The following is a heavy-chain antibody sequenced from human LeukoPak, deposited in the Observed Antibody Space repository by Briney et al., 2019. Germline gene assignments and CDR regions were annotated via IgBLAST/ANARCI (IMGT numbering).Heavy chain of an antibody. CDR1: GFTFTSSA. CDR3: AADQFGYYYGSGNYP. D-gene: IGHD3-10*01. Sequence: TSVKVSCKASGFTFTSSAVQWVRQARGQRLEWTGWIVVGSGNTNYAQKFQERVTITRDMSTSTAYMELSSLRSEDTAVYYCAADQFGYYYGSGNYPWGQGTLVTVSS. V-gene: IGHV1-58*01. J-gene: IGHJ5*02. CDR2: IVVGSGNT.